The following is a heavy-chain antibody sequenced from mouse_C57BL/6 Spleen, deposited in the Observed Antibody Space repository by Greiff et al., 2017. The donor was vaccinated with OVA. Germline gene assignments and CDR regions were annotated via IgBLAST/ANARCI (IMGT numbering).Heavy chain of an antibody. CDR1: GFTFSDYY. Sequence: EVKLMESEGGLVQPGSSMKLSCTASGFTFSDYYMAWVRQVPEKGLEWVANINYDGSSTYYLDSLKSRFIISRDNAKNILYLQMSSLKSEDTATYYCARDEGLYDGPRGFAYWGQGTLVTVSA. D-gene: IGHD2-3*01. J-gene: IGHJ3*01. CDR3: ARDEGLYDGPRGFAY. CDR2: INYDGSST. V-gene: IGHV5-16*01.